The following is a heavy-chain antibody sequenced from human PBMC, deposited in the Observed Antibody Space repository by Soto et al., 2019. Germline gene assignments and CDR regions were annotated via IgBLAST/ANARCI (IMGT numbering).Heavy chain of an antibody. CDR1: GGTFSSYA. V-gene: IGHV1-69*13. CDR3: ARGSMSVYYYDTYNWFDP. CDR2: ITPIFGTA. J-gene: IGHJ5*02. Sequence: ASVKVSCKASGGTFSSYAISWVRQAPGQGLEWMGGITPIFGTANYAQKFQGRVTITADESTSTAYMELSSLRSEDTAVYYCARGSMSVYYYDTYNWFDPWGQGTLVTVSS. D-gene: IGHD3-22*01.